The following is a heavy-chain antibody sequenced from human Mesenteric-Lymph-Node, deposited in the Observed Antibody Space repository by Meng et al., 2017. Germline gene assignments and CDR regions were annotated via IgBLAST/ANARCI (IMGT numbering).Heavy chain of an antibody. Sequence: SVKVSCKASGGTFSSYAISWVRQAPGQGLEWMGGIIPIFGTANYAQKFQGRVTITTDESTSTAYMELSSLRSEDTAVYYCARDPDSSGYFDYWGQGTLVTVSS. D-gene: IGHD3-22*01. J-gene: IGHJ4*02. CDR3: ARDPDSSGYFDY. CDR1: GGTFSSYA. V-gene: IGHV1-69*05. CDR2: IIPIFGTA.